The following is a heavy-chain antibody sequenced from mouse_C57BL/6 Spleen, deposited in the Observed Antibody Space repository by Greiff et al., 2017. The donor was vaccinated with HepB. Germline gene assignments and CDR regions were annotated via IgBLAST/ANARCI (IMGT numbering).Heavy chain of an antibody. Sequence: EVQRVESGGGLVKPGGSLKLSCAASGFTFSSYTMSWVRQTPEKRLEWVATISGGGGNTYYPDSVKGRFTISRDNAKNTLYLQMSSLRSEDTALYYCARQKGGYGNYDDAMDYWGQGTSVTVSS. J-gene: IGHJ4*01. CDR1: GFTFSSYT. CDR2: ISGGGGNT. CDR3: ARQKGGYGNYDDAMDY. D-gene: IGHD2-1*01. V-gene: IGHV5-9*01.